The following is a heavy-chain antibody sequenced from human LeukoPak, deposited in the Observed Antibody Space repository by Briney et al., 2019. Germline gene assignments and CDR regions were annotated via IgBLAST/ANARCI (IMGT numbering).Heavy chain of an antibody. D-gene: IGHD6-13*01. V-gene: IGHV1-18*01. J-gene: IGHJ4*02. CDR1: GYTFTSYG. CDR2: ISAYNGNT. CDR3: ARDRLELRAAAGLRPFDY. Sequence: ASVKVSCNASGYTFTSYGISWVRQAPGQGLEWMGWISAYNGNTNYAQKLQGRVTMTTDTSTSTAYMELRSLRSDDTAVYYCARDRLELRAAAGLRPFDYWGQGTLVTVSS.